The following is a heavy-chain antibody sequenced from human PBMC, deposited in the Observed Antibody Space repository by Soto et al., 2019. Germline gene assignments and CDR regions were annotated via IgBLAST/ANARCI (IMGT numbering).Heavy chain of an antibody. J-gene: IGHJ4*02. CDR1: GFTFSSHG. V-gene: IGHV3-33*01. CDR3: ARESEDLTSNFDY. CDR2: IWFDGSNK. Sequence: GGSLRLSCIASGFTFSSHGMHWVRQAPGKGLEWVAVIWFDGSNKYYADSVKGRFTVSRDNSKNTLYLQMNSLRAEDTAVYYCARESEDLTSNFDYWGQGTLVTVSS.